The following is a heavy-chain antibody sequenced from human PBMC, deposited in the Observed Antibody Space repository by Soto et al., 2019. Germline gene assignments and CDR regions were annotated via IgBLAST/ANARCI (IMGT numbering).Heavy chain of an antibody. D-gene: IGHD3-3*02. CDR1: GYTFTSYG. Sequence: RASVKVSCKASGYTFTSYGISWVRQAPGQGLEWMGWISAYNGNTNYAQKLQGRVTMTTDTSTSTAYMELRSLRSDDTAVYYCARFRISISRVQYYYYYYCMDVWGQGTTVTVSS. CDR3: ARFRISISRVQYYYYYYCMDV. J-gene: IGHJ6*02. CDR2: ISAYNGNT. V-gene: IGHV1-18*04.